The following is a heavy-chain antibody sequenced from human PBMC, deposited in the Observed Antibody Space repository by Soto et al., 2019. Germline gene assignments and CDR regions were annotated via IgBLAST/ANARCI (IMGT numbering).Heavy chain of an antibody. V-gene: IGHV1-18*01. Sequence: ASVKVSCKASGYTFNSYGTSWVRQAPGQGLEWMGWISPYNDYTIYAQKLQGRVTMTTDTSTRTVYLDLRSLKSDDTAVYYCARGGYYDNTWGKLSHYGLDVWGQGTSVTVSS. D-gene: IGHD3-16*01. CDR2: ISPYNDYT. J-gene: IGHJ6*02. CDR3: ARGGYYDNTWGKLSHYGLDV. CDR1: GYTFNSYG.